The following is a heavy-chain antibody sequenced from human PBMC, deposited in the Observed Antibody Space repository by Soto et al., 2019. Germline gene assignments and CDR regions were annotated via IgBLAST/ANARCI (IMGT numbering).Heavy chain of an antibody. Sequence: SETLSLTCDVFDGSFSGYYWSWIRQPPGKGLEWIAEINHSGRIKYNPSLRSRVTISVDTSKNQLSLNLRSVTAADTAMYFCARGFPHYHHSTSQLNYWGRGTLITFSS. V-gene: IGHV4-34*01. CDR1: DGSFSGYY. CDR3: ARGFPHYHHSTSQLNY. CDR2: INHSGRI. D-gene: IGHD2-2*01. J-gene: IGHJ4*02.